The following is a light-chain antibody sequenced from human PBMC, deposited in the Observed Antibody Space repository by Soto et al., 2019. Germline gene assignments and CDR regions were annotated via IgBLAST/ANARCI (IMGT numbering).Light chain of an antibody. J-gene: IGKJ2*01. Sequence: EMVMTQSPATLSVSPGERATLSCRASQSVTSNVAWYQQKPGQAPRLLIYGAFIRATGIPARFSGSGSGTEFNLTISSLQSEDFAVYYCQQYNDWPPYSFGQGTKVDIK. CDR2: GAF. V-gene: IGKV3-15*01. CDR3: QQYNDWPPYS. CDR1: QSVTSN.